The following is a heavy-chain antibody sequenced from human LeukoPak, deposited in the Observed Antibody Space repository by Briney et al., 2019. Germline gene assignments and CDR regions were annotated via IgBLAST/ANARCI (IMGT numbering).Heavy chain of an antibody. J-gene: IGHJ4*02. CDR2: ISSSSSYI. CDR3: ARHHYYDFWSGHLVDY. CDR1: GFTFSSYS. D-gene: IGHD3-3*01. Sequence: GGSLRLSCAASGFTFSSYSMNWVRQAPGKGLEWVSSISSSSSYIYYADSVKGRSTISRDNAKNSLYLQMNSLRAEDTAVYYCARHHYYDFWSGHLVDYWGQGTLVTVSS. V-gene: IGHV3-21*01.